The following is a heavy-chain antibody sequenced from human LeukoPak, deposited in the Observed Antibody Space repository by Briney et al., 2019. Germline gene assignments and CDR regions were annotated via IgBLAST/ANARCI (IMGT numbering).Heavy chain of an antibody. CDR3: ARGPDSSSWYS. D-gene: IGHD6-13*01. CDR2: ISSSSSTI. CDR1: GFTFSSYS. V-gene: IGHV3-48*01. J-gene: IGHJ4*02. Sequence: PGGSQRLSCAASGFTFSSYSMNWVRQAPGKGLEWVSYISSSSSTIYYADSVKGRFTISRDNAKNSLYLQMNSLRAEDTAVYYCARGPDSSSWYSWGQGTLVTVSS.